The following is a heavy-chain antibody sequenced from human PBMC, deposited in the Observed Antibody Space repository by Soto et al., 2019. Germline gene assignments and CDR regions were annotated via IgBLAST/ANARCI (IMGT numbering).Heavy chain of an antibody. CDR2: ISGSGGST. D-gene: IGHD2-15*01. CDR1: GFTFSSYA. V-gene: IGHV3-23*01. CDR3: AKRALIVVVVAPYYFDY. Sequence: GSLRLSCAASGFTFSSYAMSWVRQAPGKGLEWVSAISGSGGSTYYADSVKGRFTISRDNSKNTLYLQMNSLRAEDTAVYYCAKRALIVVVVAPYYFDYWGQGTLVTV. J-gene: IGHJ4*02.